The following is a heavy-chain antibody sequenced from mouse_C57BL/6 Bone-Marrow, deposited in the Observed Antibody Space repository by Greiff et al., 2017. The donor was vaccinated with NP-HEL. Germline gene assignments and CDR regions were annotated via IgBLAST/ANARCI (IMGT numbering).Heavy chain of an antibody. V-gene: IGHV1-52*01. Sequence: VQVVESGAELVRPGSSVKLSCKASGYTFTSYWMHWVKQRPIQGLEWIGNIDPSDSETHYNQKFKDKATLTVDKSSSTAYMQLSSLTSEDSAVYYCARSTTVVATVDYWGQGTTLTVSS. D-gene: IGHD1-1*01. CDR1: GYTFTSYW. CDR2: IDPSDSET. J-gene: IGHJ2*01. CDR3: ARSTTVVATVDY.